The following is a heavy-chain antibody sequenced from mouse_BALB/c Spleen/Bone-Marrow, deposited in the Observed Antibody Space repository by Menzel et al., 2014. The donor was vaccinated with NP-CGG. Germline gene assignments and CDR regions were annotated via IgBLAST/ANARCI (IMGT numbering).Heavy chain of an antibody. CDR3: TRYEVPYTMDY. CDR2: IYPSDGCT. V-gene: IGHV1-69*02. Sequence: QVQLQQSGAELVRPGASVKLSCKASGYTFTSYWISWVKQRPGQGLEWIGNIYPSDGCTNYNQKFKDKATLTVDKSSSTAYMQLSSPTSEDSAVYYCTRYEVPYTMDYWGQGTSVTVSS. CDR1: GYTFTSYW. J-gene: IGHJ4*01. D-gene: IGHD2-12*01.